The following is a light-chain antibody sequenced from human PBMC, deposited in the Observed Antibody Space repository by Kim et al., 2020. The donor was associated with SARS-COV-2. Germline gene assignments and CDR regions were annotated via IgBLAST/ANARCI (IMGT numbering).Light chain of an antibody. CDR3: SSYTSSNTVL. CDR2: DVT. Sequence: GQSITISCIGTSSDVGGYDYVSWYQQHPGKAPKVMIYDVTKRPSGVSNRFSGSRSGSTASLTISGLQAGDEADYYCSSYTSSNTVLFGGGTQLTVL. V-gene: IGLV2-14*03. CDR1: SSDVGGYDY. J-gene: IGLJ2*01.